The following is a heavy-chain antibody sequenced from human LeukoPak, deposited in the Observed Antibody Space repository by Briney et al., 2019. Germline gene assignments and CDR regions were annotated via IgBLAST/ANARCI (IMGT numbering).Heavy chain of an antibody. CDR1: GFTLSSYW. CDR3: ARGGLWSGYPSDY. V-gene: IGHV3-74*01. Sequence: GGSLRLSCAASGFTLSSYWMHWVRQAPGKGLVWVSRISSDGSTTSYADSVKGRFTISRDNAKNTLYLQMNSLRAEDTAVYYCARGGLWSGYPSDYWGQGTLVTVSP. D-gene: IGHD3-3*01. J-gene: IGHJ4*02. CDR2: ISSDGSTT.